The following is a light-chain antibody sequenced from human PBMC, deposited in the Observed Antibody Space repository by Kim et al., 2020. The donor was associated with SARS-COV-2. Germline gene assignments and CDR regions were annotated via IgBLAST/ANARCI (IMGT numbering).Light chain of an antibody. Sequence: SYELTQPPSVSVSPGHTASITCSGDKLGDKYACWYQQKPGQSPVLVIYQDSKRPSGIPERFSGSNSGNTATLTISGTQAMDEADYYCQAWDSSAHWVFGG. CDR3: QAWDSSAHWV. J-gene: IGLJ3*02. CDR1: KLGDKY. V-gene: IGLV3-1*01. CDR2: QDS.